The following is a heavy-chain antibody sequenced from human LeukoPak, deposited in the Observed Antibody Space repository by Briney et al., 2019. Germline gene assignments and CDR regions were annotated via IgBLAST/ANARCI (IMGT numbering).Heavy chain of an antibody. V-gene: IGHV3-53*01. CDR2: IYSGGST. D-gene: IGHD2-15*01. CDR3: AVDSCMLPFDY. J-gene: IGHJ4*02. CDR1: GFTVSSNY. Sequence: GGSLRLSCAASGFTVSSNYMSWVRQAPGKGLEWVSVIYSGGSTYYADSVKGRFTITRDNSKNTLYLQRNSLRAEDTAVYYWAVDSCMLPFDYWGQGTLVTVSS.